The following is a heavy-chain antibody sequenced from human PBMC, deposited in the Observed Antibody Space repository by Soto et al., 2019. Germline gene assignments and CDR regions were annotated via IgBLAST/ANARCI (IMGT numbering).Heavy chain of an antibody. V-gene: IGHV3-30-3*01. CDR3: ARDPCFVGECNLSYYYYGMDV. D-gene: IGHD2-21*01. CDR1: GFTFSSYA. J-gene: IGHJ6*02. CDR2: ISSDGSNK. Sequence: SSTASGFTFSSYAMHWVRHAPGKGLEWASVISSDGSNKYYADSVKGRFTISRDDSKNTQYLQMNSLGAEATAVYYCARDPCFVGECNLSYYYYGMDVWGQGTTVTVCS.